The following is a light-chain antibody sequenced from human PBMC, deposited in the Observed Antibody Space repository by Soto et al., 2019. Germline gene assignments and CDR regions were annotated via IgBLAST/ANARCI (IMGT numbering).Light chain of an antibody. V-gene: IGKV3-20*01. CDR3: QQYGSSPLIT. CDR2: AAS. Sequence: EIVLTQSPGTLSLSPGERATLSCRASQSVSSSYLAWYQQKPGQAPRLLIYAASSRATGIPDRFSGGGSGTDFTLTISRLEPEDFALYYCQQYGSSPLITFGPGTKVDIK. CDR1: QSVSSSY. J-gene: IGKJ3*01.